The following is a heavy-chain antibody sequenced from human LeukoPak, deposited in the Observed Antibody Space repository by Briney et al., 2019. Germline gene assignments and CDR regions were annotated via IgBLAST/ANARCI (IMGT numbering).Heavy chain of an antibody. J-gene: IGHJ4*02. V-gene: IGHV5-51*01. CDR1: GYSFTNYW. Sequence: GESLKISRKGSGYSFTNYWIGWVPQMPGKGLELIGIIYLGDSDIRYSPSFQGQVTISVDKSISTAYLQWSSLKASDTAMYYCARRPYCSSTICYGGDYFDYWGQGTLVTVSS. CDR2: IYLGDSDI. D-gene: IGHD2-2*01. CDR3: ARRPYCSSTICYGGDYFDY.